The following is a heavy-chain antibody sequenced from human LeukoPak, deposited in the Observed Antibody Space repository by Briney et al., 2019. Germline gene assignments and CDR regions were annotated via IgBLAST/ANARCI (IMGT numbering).Heavy chain of an antibody. J-gene: IGHJ4*02. D-gene: IGHD5-18*01. CDR2: ICPGDSDT. Sequence: GESLKISCKGSGYSFTTYWVAWVRRMPGKGLEWMGIICPGDSDTRYSPSFQGQVTISADKSISTAYLQWSSLKASDTAMYYCARRDTAMVTRYWGQGTLVTVSS. CDR3: ARRDTAMVTRY. CDR1: GYSFTTYW. V-gene: IGHV5-51*01.